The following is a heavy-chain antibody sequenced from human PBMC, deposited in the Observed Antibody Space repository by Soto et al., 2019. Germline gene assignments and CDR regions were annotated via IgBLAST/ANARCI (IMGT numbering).Heavy chain of an antibody. CDR1: GGSISNYY. CDR2: IYDSGST. D-gene: IGHD6-19*01. CDR3: ARILRMSPPSRLWLAKNWFDP. Sequence: SETLSLTCTVSGGSISNYYWSWVRQPPGKGLEWIGYIYDSGSTNYNPSLKSRLTISKDTSKSQVVLTMTNMDPVDTATYYCARILRMSPPSRLWLAKNWFDPWGQGTLVTVSS. V-gene: IGHV4-59*01. J-gene: IGHJ5*02.